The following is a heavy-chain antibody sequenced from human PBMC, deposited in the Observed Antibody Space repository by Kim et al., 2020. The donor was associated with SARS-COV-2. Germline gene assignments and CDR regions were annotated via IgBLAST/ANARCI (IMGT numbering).Heavy chain of an antibody. CDR2: INHSGST. Sequence: SETLSLTCAVYGGSFSGYYWSWIRQPPGKGLEWIGEINHSGSTNYNPSLKSRVTISVDTSKNQFSLKLSSVTAADTAVYYCARGHERITMIVVVRFDYWGQGTLVTVSS. J-gene: IGHJ4*02. CDR1: GGSFSGYY. D-gene: IGHD3-22*01. CDR3: ARGHERITMIVVVRFDY. V-gene: IGHV4-34*01.